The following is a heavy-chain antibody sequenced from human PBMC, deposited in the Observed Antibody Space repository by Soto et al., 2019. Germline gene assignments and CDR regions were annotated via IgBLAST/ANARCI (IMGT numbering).Heavy chain of an antibody. V-gene: IGHV3-30*18. Sequence: QVQLVESGGGVVQPGRSLRLSCAASGFTFSSYGMHWVRQAPGKGLEWVAVISYDGSNKYYADSMKGRFTISRDNSKNTLYLQMNSLRAEDTAVYYCAKGRMTINFSDYWGQGTLVTVSS. J-gene: IGHJ4*02. CDR3: AKGRMTINFSDY. CDR1: GFTFSSYG. CDR2: ISYDGSNK.